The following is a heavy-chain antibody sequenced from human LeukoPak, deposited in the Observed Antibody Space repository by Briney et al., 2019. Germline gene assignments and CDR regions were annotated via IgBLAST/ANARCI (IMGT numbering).Heavy chain of an antibody. CDR1: GGSISSGSYY. V-gene: IGHV4-61*02. D-gene: IGHD2-15*01. CDR2: IYTSGST. J-gene: IGHJ3*02. Sequence: SQTLSLTCTVSGGSISSGSYYWSWIRQPAGKGLEWIGRIYTSGSTNYNPSLKSRVTISVDTSKNQFSLKLSSVTAADTAVYYCARDKTPVAPSDAFDIWGQGTMVTVSS. CDR3: ARDKTPVAPSDAFDI.